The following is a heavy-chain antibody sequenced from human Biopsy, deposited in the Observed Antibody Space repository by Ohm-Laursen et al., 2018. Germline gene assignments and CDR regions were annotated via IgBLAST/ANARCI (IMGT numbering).Heavy chain of an antibody. J-gene: IGHJ5*02. CDR1: GGSISSSTTYY. CDR3: ARHPTGFWFDP. Sequence: SDTLSLTCTVSGGSISSSTTYYWAWLRQPPGKGLEWLGSIYNTETTFYNPSLKSRVTISVDTSTNQFSLQVSSVTAADTALYFCARHPTGFWFDPWGHGTLVTVSS. CDR2: IYNTETT. V-gene: IGHV4-39*01.